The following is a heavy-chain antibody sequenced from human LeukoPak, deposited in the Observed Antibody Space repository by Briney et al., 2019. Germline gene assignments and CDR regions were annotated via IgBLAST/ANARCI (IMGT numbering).Heavy chain of an antibody. J-gene: IGHJ6*04. CDR2: IIPIFGTA. Sequence: ASVNVSCKASGGTFSSYSISWVRQAPGQGLEWMGGIIPIFGTANYAQKFQGRVTITADKSTSTAYMELSSLRSEDTAVYYCARDHDYGEDYYYGMDVWGKGTTVTVSS. D-gene: IGHD4-17*01. CDR3: ARDHDYGEDYYYGMDV. V-gene: IGHV1-69*06. CDR1: GGTFSSYS.